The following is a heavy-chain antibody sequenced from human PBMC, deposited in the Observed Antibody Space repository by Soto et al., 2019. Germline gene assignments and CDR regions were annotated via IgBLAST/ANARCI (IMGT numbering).Heavy chain of an antibody. CDR2: INPNSGDT. J-gene: IGHJ6*02. V-gene: IGHV1-2*02. Sequence: ASVKVSCKASGYTFISYDMNWVRQATGQGLEWMGWINPNSGDTSYAQKFQGRVTMTRDTSISTAYMELSRLRSDDTAVYYCAREELVTGIYYYYGMDVWGQGTTVTVSS. CDR3: AREELVTGIYYYYGMDV. CDR1: GYTFISYD. D-gene: IGHD6-13*01.